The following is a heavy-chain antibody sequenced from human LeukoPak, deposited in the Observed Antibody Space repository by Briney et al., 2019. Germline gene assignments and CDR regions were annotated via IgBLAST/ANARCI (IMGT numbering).Heavy chain of an antibody. CDR3: ARSRDGYNFNWFDP. CDR2: IYHSGST. J-gene: IGHJ5*02. CDR1: GGSISSGGYS. V-gene: IGHV4-30-2*01. Sequence: PSETLSLTCAVSGGSISSGGYSWSWIRQPPGTGLEWIGYIYHSGSTYYNPSLKSRVTISVDRSKNQFSLKLSSVTAADTAVYYCARSRDGYNFNWFDPWGQGTLVTVSS. D-gene: IGHD5-24*01.